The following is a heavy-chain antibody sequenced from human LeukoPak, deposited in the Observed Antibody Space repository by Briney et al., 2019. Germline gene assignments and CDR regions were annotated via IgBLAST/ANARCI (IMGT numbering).Heavy chain of an antibody. CDR3: ARGGRPDY. J-gene: IGHJ4*02. CDR1: GLTFRISW. V-gene: IGHV3-7*05. CDR2: IKEDGSEK. D-gene: IGHD6-6*01. Sequence: GGSLRLSCAGSGLTFRISWMSWVRQAPGRGLEWVANIKEDGSEKNYVDSVKGRFTISRDNDKNLMYLQMNSLRAEDTAVYYCARGGRPDYWGQGILVTVSS.